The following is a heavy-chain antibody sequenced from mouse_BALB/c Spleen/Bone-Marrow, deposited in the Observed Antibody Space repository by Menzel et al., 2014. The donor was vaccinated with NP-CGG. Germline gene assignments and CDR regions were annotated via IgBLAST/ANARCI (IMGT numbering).Heavy chain of an antibody. CDR2: IDPANGNT. D-gene: IGHD1-1*01. CDR1: GFNIKDTY. CDR3: ANYYYGSSLFAY. Sequence: EVKLMESGAEFVKPGASVKLSCTASGFNIKDTYMHWVKQRPEQGLEWIGRIDPANGNTKYDPKFQGKATITADTSSNTAYLQLSSLTSEDTAVCYCANYYYGSSLFAYWGQGTLVTVSA. J-gene: IGHJ3*01. V-gene: IGHV14-3*02.